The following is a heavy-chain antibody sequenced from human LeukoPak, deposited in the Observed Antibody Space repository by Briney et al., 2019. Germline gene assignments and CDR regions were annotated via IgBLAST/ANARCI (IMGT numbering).Heavy chain of an antibody. D-gene: IGHD2-8*01. V-gene: IGHV3-74*01. J-gene: IGHJ3*02. CDR2: INSDESNT. CDR3: RRGGNGIDI. CDR1: GFTFSHYL. Sequence: PGGSLRLSCAASGFTFSHYLMRWVRQAPGKGLVWVSRINSDESNTNSYADSVKGRFIISRDNAKNTLYLQMNSLRAEDTAVYFCRRGGNGIDIRGQGTTVIVSS.